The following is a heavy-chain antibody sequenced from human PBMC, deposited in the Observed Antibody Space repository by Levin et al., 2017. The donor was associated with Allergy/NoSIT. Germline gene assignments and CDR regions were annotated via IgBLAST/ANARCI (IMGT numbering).Heavy chain of an antibody. CDR2: ISGTSSAI. D-gene: IGHD6-13*01. Sequence: SCAASGFTLRDYYMSWIRQAPGKGLELVSYISGTSSAIIYADSVKGRFTIPRDNAQNSLYLQMNSLRAEDTAVYFCARGPLAAGGHYWGQGTLVTFSS. J-gene: IGHJ4*02. V-gene: IGHV3-11*05. CDR1: GFTLRDYY. CDR3: ARGPLAAGGHY.